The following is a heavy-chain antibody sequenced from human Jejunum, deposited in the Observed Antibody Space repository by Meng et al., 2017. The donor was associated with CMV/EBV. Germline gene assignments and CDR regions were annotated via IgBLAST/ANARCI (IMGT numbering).Heavy chain of an antibody. D-gene: IGHD6-13*01. Sequence: EVQLVESGXXXXXPXXSXXLSCAASGFTFSSYSMNWVRQAPGEGLAWVASISSDSNFIYYADSVKGRFTISRDNAKNSLYLQMNSLRAEDTAVYSCARSPPISRWDYWGQGTLVTVAS. CDR3: ARSPPISRWDY. J-gene: IGHJ4*02. V-gene: IGHV3-21*01. CDR2: ISSDSNFI. CDR1: GFTFSSYS.